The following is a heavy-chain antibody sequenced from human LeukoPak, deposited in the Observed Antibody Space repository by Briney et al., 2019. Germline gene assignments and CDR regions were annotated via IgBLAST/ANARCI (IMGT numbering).Heavy chain of an antibody. CDR3: ARGPELLLWFGELIQPKNNWFDP. Sequence: GGSLRLSCAASGFTFSDYYMSWIRQAPGKGLEWVSYISSSGSTIYYVDSVKGRFTISRDNAKNSLYLQMNSLRAEDTAVYYCARGPELLLWFGELIQPKNNWFDPWGQGTLVTVSS. CDR2: ISSSGSTI. D-gene: IGHD3-10*01. CDR1: GFTFSDYY. V-gene: IGHV3-11*01. J-gene: IGHJ5*02.